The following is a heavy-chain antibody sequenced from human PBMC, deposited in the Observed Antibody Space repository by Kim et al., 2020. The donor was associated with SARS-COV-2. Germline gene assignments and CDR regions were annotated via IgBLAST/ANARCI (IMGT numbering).Heavy chain of an antibody. Sequence: YAQKLKGRVTMTTDTSTSTAYLELRNLRSDDTAVYYCARGDTGTLRGYFDCWGQGTLVTVSS. J-gene: IGHJ4*02. D-gene: IGHD1-1*01. CDR3: ARGDTGTLRGYFDC. V-gene: IGHV1-18*01.